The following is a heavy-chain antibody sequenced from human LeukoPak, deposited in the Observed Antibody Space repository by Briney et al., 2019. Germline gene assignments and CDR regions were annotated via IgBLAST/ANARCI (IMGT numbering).Heavy chain of an antibody. Sequence: PGGSLTLSCAASGFTFRNYAMSWVRQAPGKGLEWVSAVSGSGGGTYFAASVKGRFTISRDNSKNTLYLQMNSLRAEDTAVYYCAKEFDSSGFFDCWGQGTLVTVSS. CDR3: AKEFDSSGFFDC. J-gene: IGHJ4*02. CDR1: GFTFRNYA. V-gene: IGHV3-23*01. CDR2: VSGSGGGT. D-gene: IGHD3-22*01.